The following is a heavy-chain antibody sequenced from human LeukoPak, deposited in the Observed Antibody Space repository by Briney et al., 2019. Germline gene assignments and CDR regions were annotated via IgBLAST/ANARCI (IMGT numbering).Heavy chain of an antibody. V-gene: IGHV4-39*01. Sequence: PSETLSLTCTVSGGSISSSSYYWGWTRQPPGKGLEWIGSIYYSGSTYYNPSLKSRVTISVDTSKNQFSLKLSSVTAADTAVYYCARQGNYCDSSGYSFYFDYWGQGTLVTVSS. CDR1: GGSISSSSYY. CDR3: ARQGNYCDSSGYSFYFDY. D-gene: IGHD3-22*01. J-gene: IGHJ4*02. CDR2: IYYSGST.